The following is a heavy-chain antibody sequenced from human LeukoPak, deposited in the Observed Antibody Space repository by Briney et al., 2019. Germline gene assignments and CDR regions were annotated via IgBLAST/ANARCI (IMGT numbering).Heavy chain of an antibody. V-gene: IGHV4-59*08. CDR2: IYYSGST. Sequence: SETLSLTCTVSGGSISSYYWSWIRQPAGKGLEWIGYIYYSGSTNYNPSLKSRVTISVDTSKNQFSLKLSSVTAADTAVYYCASEGTNCTNGVCYRGDYWGQGTLVTVSS. J-gene: IGHJ4*02. CDR3: ASEGTNCTNGVCYRGDY. D-gene: IGHD2-8*01. CDR1: GGSISSYY.